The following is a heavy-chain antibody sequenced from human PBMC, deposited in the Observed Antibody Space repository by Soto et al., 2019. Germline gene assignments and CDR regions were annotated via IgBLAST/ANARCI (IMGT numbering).Heavy chain of an antibody. D-gene: IGHD2-21*01. CDR2: IYYSGST. Sequence: QLQLQESGPGLVKPSETLSLTCTVSGGSISSSSYYWGWIRQPPGKGLEWNGSIYYSGSTYYNPSLKSRVTISVDTSKNQFSLKLSSVTAADTAVYYCATTDVVVVIAEGGPAYNWFDPWGQGTLVTVSS. CDR3: ATTDVVVVIAEGGPAYNWFDP. CDR1: GGSISSSSYY. V-gene: IGHV4-39*01. J-gene: IGHJ5*02.